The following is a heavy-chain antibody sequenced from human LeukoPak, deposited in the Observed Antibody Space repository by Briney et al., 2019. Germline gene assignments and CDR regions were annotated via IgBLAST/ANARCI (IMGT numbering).Heavy chain of an antibody. CDR1: GYSFTDYY. Sequence: ASVKVSCKTSGYSFTDYYMHWVRQAPGQGLEWMGWINPNSGGTSSAQKFQGRVTMTRDTSISTVYMEVSWLTSDDTAIYYCSRADRLHGGPYLIGPWGQGTLVTVSS. CDR3: SRADRLHGGPYLIGP. D-gene: IGHD2-21*01. J-gene: IGHJ5*02. V-gene: IGHV1-2*02. CDR2: INPNSGGT.